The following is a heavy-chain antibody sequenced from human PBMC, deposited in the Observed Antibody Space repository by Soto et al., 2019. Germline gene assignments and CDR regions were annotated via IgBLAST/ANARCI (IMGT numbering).Heavy chain of an antibody. CDR1: GGSISSSSYY. Sequence: SETLSLTCTVSGGSISSSSYYWGWIRQPPGKGLEWIGSIYYSGSTYYNPSLKSRVTISVDTSKNQFSLKLSSVTAADTAVYYCARGSDYVWLDPWGQGTLVTVSS. V-gene: IGHV4-39*01. CDR3: ARGSDYVWLDP. D-gene: IGHD4-17*01. J-gene: IGHJ5*02. CDR2: IYYSGST.